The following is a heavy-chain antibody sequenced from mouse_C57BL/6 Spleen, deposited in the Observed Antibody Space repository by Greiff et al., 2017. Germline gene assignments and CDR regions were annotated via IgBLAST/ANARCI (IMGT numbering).Heavy chain of an antibody. Sequence: VQLKQSGPVLVKPGASVKMSCKASGYTFTDYYMNWVKQSHGKSLEWIGVINPYNGGTSYNQKFKGKATLTVDKSSSTAYMELNSLTSEDSAVYYCARGELLLDYWGQGTSVTVSS. D-gene: IGHD1-1*01. CDR1: GYTFTDYY. V-gene: IGHV1-19*01. J-gene: IGHJ4*01. CDR2: INPYNGGT. CDR3: ARGELLLDY.